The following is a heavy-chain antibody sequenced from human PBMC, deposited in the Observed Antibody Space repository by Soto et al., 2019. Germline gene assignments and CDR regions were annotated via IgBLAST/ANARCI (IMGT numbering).Heavy chain of an antibody. CDR1: GGSIHTFY. J-gene: IGHJ4*02. V-gene: IGHV4-4*07. D-gene: IGHD5-12*01. CDR2: IFSSGST. Sequence: SETLSLTCTVSGGSIHTFYWSWVRQPAGQGLEWIGRIFSSGSTSFNPSLESRVAMSVDTSKNHFSLNLSSVTAADMAVYYCAREGSYSAYNFAHGIQLWSFDFWGQGALVTVSS. CDR3: AREGSYSAYNFAHGIQLWSFDF.